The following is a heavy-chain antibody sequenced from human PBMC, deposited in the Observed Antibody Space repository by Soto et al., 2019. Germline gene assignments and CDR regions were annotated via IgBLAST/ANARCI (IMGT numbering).Heavy chain of an antibody. Sequence: ASVKVSCKASGYTFTSYGISWVRQAPGQGLEWMGWISAYNGNTNYAQKLQGRVTMTTDTSTSTAYMELRSLRSDDTAVYYCARDEGGLPINWFDPWGQGTLVTVSS. CDR2: ISAYNGNT. CDR3: ARDEGGLPINWFDP. D-gene: IGHD3-16*01. J-gene: IGHJ5*02. CDR1: GYTFTSYG. V-gene: IGHV1-18*01.